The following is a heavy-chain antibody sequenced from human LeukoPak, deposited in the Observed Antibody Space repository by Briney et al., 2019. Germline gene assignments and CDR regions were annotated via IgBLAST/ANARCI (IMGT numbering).Heavy chain of an antibody. CDR3: ARDPGLSGYYFDF. Sequence: PGGXLRLSCAASGFTFSLYSMNWVRQAPGKGLEWVSYISSSSTTISYADSVKGRFTISRDNAKKSLYLQMNSLRAEDTAVYYCARDPGLSGYYFDFWGQGTLVTVSS. J-gene: IGHJ4*02. CDR2: ISSSSTTI. CDR1: GFTFSLYS. D-gene: IGHD3-22*01. V-gene: IGHV3-48*01.